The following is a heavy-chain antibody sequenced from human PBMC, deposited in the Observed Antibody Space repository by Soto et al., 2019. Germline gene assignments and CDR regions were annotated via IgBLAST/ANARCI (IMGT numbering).Heavy chain of an antibody. D-gene: IGHD3-10*01. CDR1: GFTFSEYY. CDR2: ISSSGSTI. V-gene: IGHV3-11*01. J-gene: IGHJ4*02. CDR3: ARVSLRKPERYGSGIDY. Sequence: PGGSLRLSCAASGFTFSEYYMSWIRQAPGKGLEWVSYISSSGSTIYYADSVKGRFTISRDNAKNSLYLQMNSLRAEDTAVYYCARVSLRKPERYGSGIDYWGQGTLVTVSS.